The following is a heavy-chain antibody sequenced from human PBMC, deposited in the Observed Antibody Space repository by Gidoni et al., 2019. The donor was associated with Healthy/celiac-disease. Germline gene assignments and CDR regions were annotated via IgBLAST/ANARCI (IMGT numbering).Heavy chain of an antibody. Sequence: QVQLQESGPGLVKPSETLSLTCTVSGGSISSYYWSWIRQPPGKGLEWIGYIYYSGSTNYNPSLKSRVTISVDTSKNQFSLKLSSVTAADTAVYYCARERVVGSYYKSDAFDIWGQGTMVTVSS. CDR1: GGSISSYY. J-gene: IGHJ3*02. D-gene: IGHD1-26*01. CDR3: ARERVVGSYYKSDAFDI. CDR2: IYYSGST. V-gene: IGHV4-59*01.